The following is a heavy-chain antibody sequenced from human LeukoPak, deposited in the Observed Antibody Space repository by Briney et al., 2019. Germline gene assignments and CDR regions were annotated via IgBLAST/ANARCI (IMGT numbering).Heavy chain of an antibody. J-gene: IGHJ4*02. Sequence: SETLSLTCSVSGGSITTSSYYWGWIRQPPEKGLEWIGSIYYTGGTYYSPSLKSRVTMSVDTSKNQFSLKLNSVTAADTAVYYCARHGGTRVTLVEVFYFDYWGQGTLVTVSS. V-gene: IGHV4-39*01. CDR1: GGSITTSSYY. D-gene: IGHD4-11*01. CDR2: IYYTGGT. CDR3: ARHGGTRVTLVEVFYFDY.